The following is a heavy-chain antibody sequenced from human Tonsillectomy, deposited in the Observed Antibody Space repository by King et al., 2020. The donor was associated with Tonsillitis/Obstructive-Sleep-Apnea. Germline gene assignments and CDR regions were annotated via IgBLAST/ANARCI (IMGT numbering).Heavy chain of an antibody. J-gene: IGHJ4*02. CDR1: GGSFSGYY. CDR3: ARGPNRLNW. CDR2: INHSGST. D-gene: IGHD1-14*01. Sequence: VQLQQWGAGLLKPSETLSLTCAVYGGSFSGYYWSWIRQPPGKGLEWIGEINHSGSTNYNPSLKSRVTISVDTSKNQFSLKLSSVSAADTAVYYCARGPNRLNWWGQGTLVTVSS. V-gene: IGHV4-34*01.